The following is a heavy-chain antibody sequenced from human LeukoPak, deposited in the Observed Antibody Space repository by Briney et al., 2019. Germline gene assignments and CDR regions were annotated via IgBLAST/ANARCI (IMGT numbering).Heavy chain of an antibody. CDR2: ISAYNGNT. D-gene: IGHD4-17*01. V-gene: IGHV1-18*01. CDR1: GYTFTNYG. CDR3: AMYGDYGNWFDP. Sequence: ASVKVSCKASGYTFTNYGISWVRQAPGQGLEWMGWISAYNGNTNYAQKLQGRVTMTTDTSTSTAYMELSSLRSEDTAVYYCAMYGDYGNWFDPWGQGTLVTVSS. J-gene: IGHJ5*02.